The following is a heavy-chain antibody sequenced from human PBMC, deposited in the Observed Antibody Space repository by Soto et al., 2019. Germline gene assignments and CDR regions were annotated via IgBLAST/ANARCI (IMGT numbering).Heavy chain of an antibody. V-gene: IGHV3-30*03. Sequence: QVQLVESGGGVVQPGGSLRLSCAASGFTFGVYNMQWVRQAPGKGPECVAVISYDGSTAYYADSVRGRFTISRDNSNNMLYLEMNSLRPEDTAVYYCATGHRGLTGTTVVVTVPGWFDPWGQGALVTVAS. J-gene: IGHJ5*02. D-gene: IGHD2-21*02. CDR3: ATGHRGLTGTTVVVTVPGWFDP. CDR2: ISYDGSTA. CDR1: GFTFGVYN.